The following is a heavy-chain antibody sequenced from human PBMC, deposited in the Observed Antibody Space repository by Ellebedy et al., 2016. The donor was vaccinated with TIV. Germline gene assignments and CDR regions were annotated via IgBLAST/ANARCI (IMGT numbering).Heavy chain of an antibody. CDR2: ISFDGNVK. D-gene: IGHD2/OR15-2a*01. J-gene: IGHJ4*02. CDR3: ARGVLSGY. CDR1: GFAFRSYA. Sequence: PGGSLRLSCAASGFAFRSYALHWIRQAPGKGLEWVAVISFDGNVKHYRDSVKGRFTISRDNNRNTLDLQMNSLRAEDTAVYYCARGVLSGYWGQGTLVTVSS. V-gene: IGHV3-30*03.